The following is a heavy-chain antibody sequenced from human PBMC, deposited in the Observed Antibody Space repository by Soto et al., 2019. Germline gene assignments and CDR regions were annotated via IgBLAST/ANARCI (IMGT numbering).Heavy chain of an antibody. CDR2: IYYSGST. J-gene: IGHJ6*02. Sequence: QVQLQESGPGLVKPSQTLSLTCTVSGGSISSGGYYWSWIRQHPGKVLEWIGYIYYSGSTYYNPSLKSRATISVDTSKNQFSLKLSSVTAADTAVYYCARDGIMPVSGMDVWGQGTTVTVSS. V-gene: IGHV4-31*03. D-gene: IGHD3-16*01. CDR3: ARDGIMPVSGMDV. CDR1: GGSISSGGYY.